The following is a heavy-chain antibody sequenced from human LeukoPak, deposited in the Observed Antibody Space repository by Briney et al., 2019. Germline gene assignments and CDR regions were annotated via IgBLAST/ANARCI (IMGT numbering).Heavy chain of an antibody. Sequence: GGSLRLSCAGSGFTFTDYWMHWVRQAPGKGLEWVASVTKDGYQSYYVDSAKGRFPISRDNAKNSVYLQMSSLRGEDTAVYWCRGVPGDAHAWGKETLFTVS. V-gene: IGHV3-7*01. CDR1: GFTFTDYW. CDR3: RGVPGDAHA. CDR2: VTKDGYQS. D-gene: IGHD3-10*01. J-gene: IGHJ4*02.